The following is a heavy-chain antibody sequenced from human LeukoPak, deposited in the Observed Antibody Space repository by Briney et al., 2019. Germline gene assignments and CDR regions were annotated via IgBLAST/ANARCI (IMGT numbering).Heavy chain of an antibody. V-gene: IGHV3-48*01. CDR1: GFTFSSYN. CDR2: ISSSSSTI. D-gene: IGHD1-20*01. CDR3: AGDPDGMSGTTALGY. J-gene: IGHJ4*02. Sequence: PGGSLRLSSAASGFTFSSYNMKWVPQAPGKGLEGGSYISSSSSTIYYADSVKGRFTISRDIAKNSLYLHMNRLRATDTAVYYCAGDPDGMSGTTALGYWGQGTLVTVSS.